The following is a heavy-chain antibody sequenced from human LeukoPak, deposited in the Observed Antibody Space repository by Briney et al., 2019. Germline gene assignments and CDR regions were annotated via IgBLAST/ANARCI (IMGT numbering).Heavy chain of an antibody. CDR1: GGSISNYC. CDR3: AKGIAGAYDHNWFDS. CDR2: LYTSGNT. J-gene: IGHJ5*01. D-gene: IGHD5-12*01. Sequence: PSETLSLTCTVSGGSISNYCLTWIRQPAGKELEWIGRLYTSGNTRSNPSLGSRVTISVDTSKNQFSLRLTSVTAADTAVYYCAKGIAGAYDHNWFDSWGQGTLVTVSS. V-gene: IGHV4-4*07.